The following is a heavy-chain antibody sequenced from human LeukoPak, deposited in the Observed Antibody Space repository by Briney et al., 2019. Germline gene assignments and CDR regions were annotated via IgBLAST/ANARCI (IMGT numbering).Heavy chain of an antibody. Sequence: GGSLRLSCAASGFTVISNDMTWVRQAPGKGLEWVSVLYSDGNTKYADSVQGRFTISRDNSKNTLYLEMNSLSPDDTAVFYCARGVEPLAANTLAYWGQGTLVTVSS. CDR1: GFTVISND. CDR3: ARGVEPLAANTLAY. D-gene: IGHD1-14*01. V-gene: IGHV3-53*01. CDR2: LYSDGNT. J-gene: IGHJ4*02.